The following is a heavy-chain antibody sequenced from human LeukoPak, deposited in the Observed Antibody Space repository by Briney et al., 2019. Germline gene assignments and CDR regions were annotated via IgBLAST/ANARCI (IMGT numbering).Heavy chain of an antibody. CDR2: IYYSGST. Sequence: SETLSLTCSVSGGSISSGDYYWSWIRQPPGKGLEWIGYIYYSGSTYYNPSLKSRVTISVDTSKNQFSLKLSSVTAAGTAVYYCARVGSSSWYWFDPWGQGTLVTVSS. V-gene: IGHV4-30-4*08. CDR3: ARVGSSSWYWFDP. J-gene: IGHJ5*02. CDR1: GGSISSGDYY. D-gene: IGHD6-13*01.